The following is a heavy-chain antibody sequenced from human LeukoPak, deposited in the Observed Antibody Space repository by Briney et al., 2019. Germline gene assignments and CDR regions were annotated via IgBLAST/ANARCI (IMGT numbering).Heavy chain of an antibody. V-gene: IGHV3-30-3*01. Sequence: GGSLRLSCAASGFTFSTYALHWVRQAPGKGLEWVAAIKYDGSKTHYADSVKGRFTISRDNSKDTLYLQMNSLKTEDTAVYYCTAGTASDWGQGTLVTVSS. CDR1: GFTFSTYA. D-gene: IGHD2-8*02. J-gene: IGHJ4*02. CDR3: TAGTASD. CDR2: IKYDGSKT.